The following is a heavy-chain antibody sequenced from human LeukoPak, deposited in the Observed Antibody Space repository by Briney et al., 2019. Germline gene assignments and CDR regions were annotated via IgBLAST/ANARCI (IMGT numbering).Heavy chain of an antibody. CDR3: ASNLYGSGNYFAY. D-gene: IGHD3-10*01. CDR2: IYYSGST. CDR1: GGSISSSSYY. J-gene: IGHJ4*02. Sequence: PSETLSLTCTVSGGSISSSSYYWGWIRQPPGKGLEWIGSIYYSGSTYYNPSLKSRVTISVDTSKNQFFLYLTSVTAADTAVYYCASNLYGSGNYFAYWGQGTLVTVS. V-gene: IGHV4-39*07.